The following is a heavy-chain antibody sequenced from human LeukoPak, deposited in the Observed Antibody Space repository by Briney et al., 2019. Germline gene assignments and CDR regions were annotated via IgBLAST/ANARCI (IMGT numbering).Heavy chain of an antibody. CDR2: IAYDTSNR. V-gene: IGHV3-30*02. D-gene: IGHD6-19*01. Sequence: GGSLRLSCAASGFTFSDYGMHWVRQAPGKGLEWVAFIAYDTSNRYSADSVRGRITISRDNSKNTLFLQVSSLRPEDTAVYYCAKSPGGWSNFDYWGQGTLVTVSS. J-gene: IGHJ4*02. CDR1: GFTFSDYG. CDR3: AKSPGGWSNFDY.